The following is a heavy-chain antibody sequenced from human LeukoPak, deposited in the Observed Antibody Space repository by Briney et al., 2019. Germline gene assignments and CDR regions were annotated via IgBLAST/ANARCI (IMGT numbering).Heavy chain of an antibody. Sequence: QPGGSLRLSCAASGFTFSYYSMNWVRQAPGKRLEWVSYISSSASTLYYADSVKGRVTISRDNAKNSLYLQMYSLRDEDTAVYYCVRCRGSNPRYYMDVWGKGTTVTVSS. J-gene: IGHJ6*03. CDR1: GFTFSYYS. CDR2: ISSSASTL. V-gene: IGHV3-48*02. CDR3: VRCRGSNPRYYMDV. D-gene: IGHD1-26*01.